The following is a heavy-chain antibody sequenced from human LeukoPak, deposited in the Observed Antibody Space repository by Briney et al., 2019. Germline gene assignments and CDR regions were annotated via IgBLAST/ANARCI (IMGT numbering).Heavy chain of an antibody. V-gene: IGHV4-34*01. CDR2: INHSGST. CDR1: GASFSSGDQY. D-gene: IGHD6-6*01. CDR3: ARGVYTSPRYSSSSCRFDY. Sequence: SETLSLTCTVSGASFSSGDQYWNWIRQPPGKGLEWIGEINHSGSTNYNPSLKSRVTISVDTSKNQFSLKLSSVTAADTAVYYCARGVYTSPRYSSSSCRFDYWGQGTLVTVSS. J-gene: IGHJ4*02.